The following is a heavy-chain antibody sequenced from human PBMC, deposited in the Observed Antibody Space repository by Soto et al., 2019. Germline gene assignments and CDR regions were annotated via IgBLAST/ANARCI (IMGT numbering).Heavy chain of an antibody. Sequence: EVQVVESGGGLVQPGGYLRLSCAASGFTFSRYWMHWVRQVPGKGLVWVSRINIEGTSATYADSVKGRFTISRDNARNTLFLQMNSLRAEDSAVYYCAAGLLPRISGTTLNPWGQGTLVIVSS. V-gene: IGHV3-74*01. CDR3: AAGLLPRISGTTLNP. D-gene: IGHD1-7*01. CDR1: GFTFSRYW. J-gene: IGHJ5*02. CDR2: INIEGTSA.